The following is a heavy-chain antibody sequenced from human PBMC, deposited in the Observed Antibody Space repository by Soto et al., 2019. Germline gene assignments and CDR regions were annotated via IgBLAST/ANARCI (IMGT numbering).Heavy chain of an antibody. CDR2: ISAYNGNT. J-gene: IGHJ5*02. CDR1: GYTFTSYG. CDR3: AVYQLLDNWFDP. Sequence: ASVKVSCKASGYTFTSYGISWVRQAPGQGLEWMGWISAYNGNTNYAQKIQGRVTMTTDTSTSTAYMELRSLRSDDTAVYYCAVYQLLDNWFDPWGQGTLVTVSS. V-gene: IGHV1-18*01. D-gene: IGHD2-2*01.